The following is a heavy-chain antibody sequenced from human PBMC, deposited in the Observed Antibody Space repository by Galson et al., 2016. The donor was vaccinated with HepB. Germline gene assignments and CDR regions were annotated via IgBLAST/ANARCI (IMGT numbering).Heavy chain of an antibody. CDR3: ARGDGTPYDFWSGSYTWFDP. Sequence: SVKVSCKASGFTFIGYYMHWVRQAPGQGLEWMGIINLSGGSTTYAQKFQGRVTITRDTSTSTVYMELSSLRSQDTAVYFCARGDGTPYDFWSGSYTWFDPWGQGTLVTVSS. V-gene: IGHV1-46*01. CDR1: GFTFIGYY. CDR2: INLSGGST. J-gene: IGHJ5*02. D-gene: IGHD3-3*01.